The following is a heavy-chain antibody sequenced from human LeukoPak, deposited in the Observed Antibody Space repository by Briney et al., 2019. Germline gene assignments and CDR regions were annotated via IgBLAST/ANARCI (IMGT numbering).Heavy chain of an antibody. Sequence: GGSLRLSCAAAGFSFSSYSMNWARQAPGKGLEWVSSISSSSSYIYYADSVKGRFTISRDNAKKSLYLQMNSLRAEDTAVYYCARSELGYNYYYMDVWGKGTTVTVSS. CDR2: ISSSSSYI. V-gene: IGHV3-21*01. J-gene: IGHJ6*03. CDR1: GFSFSSYS. D-gene: IGHD3-10*01. CDR3: ARSELGYNYYYMDV.